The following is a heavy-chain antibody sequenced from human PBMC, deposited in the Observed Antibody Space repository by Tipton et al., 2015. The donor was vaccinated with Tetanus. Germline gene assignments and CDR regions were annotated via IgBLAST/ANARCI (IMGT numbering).Heavy chain of an antibody. Sequence: TLSLTCTVSGGSMNSYYWNWIRQPPGKGLEWIGYISYSGSTNSNYSLKSRITISQDTSKNQFSLKLTSVTAADTAVYYCARANYDFPKKGPFDSWGQGTLVIVSS. CDR1: GGSMNSYY. CDR3: ARANYDFPKKGPFDS. J-gene: IGHJ4*02. CDR2: ISYSGST. D-gene: IGHD3-3*01. V-gene: IGHV4-59*01.